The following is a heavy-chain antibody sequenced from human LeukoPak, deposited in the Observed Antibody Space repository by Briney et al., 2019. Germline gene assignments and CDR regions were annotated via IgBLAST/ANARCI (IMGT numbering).Heavy chain of an antibody. CDR3: ARPRSGRWLQFFPFDY. J-gene: IGHJ4*02. Sequence: KTSQTLSLTCTVSGGSISSGSYYWSWIRQPAGKGLEWIGRIYTSGSTNYNPSLKSRVTISVDKSQNQFSLKLSSVTAADTAVYYCARPRSGRWLQFFPFDYWGQGTLVTVSS. CDR1: GGSISSGSYY. V-gene: IGHV4-61*02. CDR2: IYTSGST. D-gene: IGHD5-24*01.